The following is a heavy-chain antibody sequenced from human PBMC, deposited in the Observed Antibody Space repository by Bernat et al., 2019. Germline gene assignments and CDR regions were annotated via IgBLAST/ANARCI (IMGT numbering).Heavy chain of an antibody. Sequence: EVQLVESGGGLVQPVGSLRLSCAASGFTFGSYWMGWVRQAPGKGLEWVANIRGDGSEKYYVDSVRGRFTISRDNAKKSLYLQMNSLRVEDTAVYYCARWLKGGGDCCGLDYWGQGTQVTVSS. V-gene: IGHV3-7*01. CDR1: GFTFGSYW. CDR3: ARWLKGGGDCCGLDY. CDR2: IRGDGSEK. D-gene: IGHD2-21*02. J-gene: IGHJ4*02.